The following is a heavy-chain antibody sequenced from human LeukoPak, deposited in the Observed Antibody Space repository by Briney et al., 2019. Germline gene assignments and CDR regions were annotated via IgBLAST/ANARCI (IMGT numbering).Heavy chain of an antibody. CDR2: ISGSGGST. CDR3: AKAELIVGATRYFQH. Sequence: GGSLRLSCAASGFTFSSYAMSWVRQAPGKGLEWVSAISGSGGSTYYADSVKGRFTISRDNSKNTLYLQMNSLRAEDTAVYYCAKAELIVGATRYFQHWGQGTLVTVSS. V-gene: IGHV3-23*01. J-gene: IGHJ1*01. D-gene: IGHD1-26*01. CDR1: GFTFSSYA.